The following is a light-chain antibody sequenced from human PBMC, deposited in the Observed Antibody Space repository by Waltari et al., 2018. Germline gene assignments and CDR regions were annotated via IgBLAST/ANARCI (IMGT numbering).Light chain of an antibody. V-gene: IGLV2-8*01. Sequence: QAALTQPPSMSGSPGQSVTISCTGTNSDIGVYNRFSWYQQHPGKAPKLIIYEVSQRPSGVSDRFSGSKSGNTASLTISGLQAEDESDYYCSSFADTNSWVFGGGTRLTVL. CDR1: NSDIGVYNR. CDR2: EVS. CDR3: SSFADTNSWV. J-gene: IGLJ3*02.